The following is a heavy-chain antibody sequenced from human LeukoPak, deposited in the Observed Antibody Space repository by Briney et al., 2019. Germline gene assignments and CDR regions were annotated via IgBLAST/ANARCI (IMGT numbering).Heavy chain of an antibody. V-gene: IGHV4-4*07. J-gene: IGHJ4*02. CDR2: IYTSGST. Sequence: SETLSLTCTVSGGSISSYYWSWIRQPAGKGLEWIGRIYTSGSTNYNPSLKSRVTMSVDTSKNQFSLKLSSVTAADTAVYYCARGWRGYYGSGSSTDYYFDYWGQGTLVTVSS. CDR1: GGSISSYY. D-gene: IGHD3-10*01. CDR3: ARGWRGYYGSGSSTDYYFDY.